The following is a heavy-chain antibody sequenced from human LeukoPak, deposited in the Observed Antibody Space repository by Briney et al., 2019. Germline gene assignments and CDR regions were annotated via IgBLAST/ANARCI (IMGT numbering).Heavy chain of an antibody. CDR1: GGSISSYY. V-gene: IGHV4-59*12. J-gene: IGHJ4*02. CDR2: IYYSGST. D-gene: IGHD1-1*01. Sequence: TSETLSLTCTVSGGSISSYYWSWIRQPPGKGLEWIGYIYYSGSTNYNPSLKSRVTISVDTSKNQFSLKLSSVTAADTAVYYCARENQNWNGGLDYWGQGTLVTVSS. CDR3: ARENQNWNGGLDY.